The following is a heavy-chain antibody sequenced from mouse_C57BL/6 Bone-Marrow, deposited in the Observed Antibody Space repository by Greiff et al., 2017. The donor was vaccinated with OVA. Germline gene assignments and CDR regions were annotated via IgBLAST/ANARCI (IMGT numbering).Heavy chain of an antibody. CDR2: IYPGDGDT. J-gene: IGHJ2*01. Sequence: VQLQQSGPELVKPGASVKISCKASGYAFSSSWMNWVKQRPGKGLEWIGRIYPGDGDTNYNGKFKGKATLTADKSSSTDYMQLSSLTSEDSAVYFCAYYSNYVDYFDYWGQGTTLTVSS. V-gene: IGHV1-82*01. CDR3: AYYSNYVDYFDY. CDR1: GYAFSSSW. D-gene: IGHD2-5*01.